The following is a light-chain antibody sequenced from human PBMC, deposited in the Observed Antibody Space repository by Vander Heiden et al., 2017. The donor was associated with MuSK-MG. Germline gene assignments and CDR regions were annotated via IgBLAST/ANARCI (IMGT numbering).Light chain of an antibody. V-gene: IGKV2-28*01. J-gene: IGKJ1*01. CDR2: LGS. Sequence: IVMTQTPICLPVTPGEPASISCRSSQSLLHSNGYNYLDWYLQKPGQSPQLLIYLGSNRAPGVADRFSGSVSGIELRLKLSRADCEDVAVCHCRKALQLPWTFGEGTKVE. CDR3: RKALQLPWT. CDR1: QSLLHSNGYNY.